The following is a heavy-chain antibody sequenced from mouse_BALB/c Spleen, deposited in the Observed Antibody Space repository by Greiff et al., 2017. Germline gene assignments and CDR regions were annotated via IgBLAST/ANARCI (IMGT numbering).Heavy chain of an antibody. V-gene: IGHV5-9-4*01. Sequence: DVQLVESGGGLVKPGGSLKLSCAASGFTFSSYAMSWVRQSPEKRLEWVAEISSGGSYTYYPDTVTGRFTISRDNAKNTLYLEMSSLRSEDTAMYYCARGGYAMDYWGQGTSVTVSS. CDR3: ARGGYAMDY. CDR2: ISSGGSYT. J-gene: IGHJ4*01. CDR1: GFTFSSYA.